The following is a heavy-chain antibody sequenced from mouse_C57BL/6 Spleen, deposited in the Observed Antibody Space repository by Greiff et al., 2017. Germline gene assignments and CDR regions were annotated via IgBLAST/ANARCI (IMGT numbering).Heavy chain of an antibody. CDR3: TTLKFIGFAY. J-gene: IGHJ3*01. V-gene: IGHV1-15*01. CDR2: IDPETGGT. D-gene: IGHD1-1*01. CDR1: GYTFTDYE. Sequence: QVQLQQSGAELVRPGASVTLSCKASGYTFTDYEMHWVKQTPVHGLEWIGAIDPETGGTAYNQKFKGKAILTADKSSSTAYMELRSLTSEDSAVYYCTTLKFIGFAYWGQGTLVTVSA.